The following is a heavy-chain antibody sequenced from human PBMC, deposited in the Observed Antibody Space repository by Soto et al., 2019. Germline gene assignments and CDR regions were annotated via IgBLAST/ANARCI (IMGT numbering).Heavy chain of an antibody. J-gene: IGHJ3*02. D-gene: IGHD3-10*01. V-gene: IGHV1-2*04. CDR2: INPNSGGT. Sequence: ASVKVSCKASGYTFTGYYMHWVRQAPGQGLEWMGWINPNSGGTNYAQKFQGWVTMTRDTSISTAYMELSRLRSDDTAVYYCARALLGADSAFDIWGQGTMVTVSS. CDR1: GYTFTGYY. CDR3: ARALLGADSAFDI.